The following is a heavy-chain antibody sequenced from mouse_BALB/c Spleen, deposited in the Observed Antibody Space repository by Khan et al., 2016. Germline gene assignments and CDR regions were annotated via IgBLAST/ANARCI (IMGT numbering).Heavy chain of an antibody. Sequence: EVQLQESGAELVRPGALVKLSCKASGFNIKDYYLHWVKQRPEQGLEWVGWIDPENGHTIYDPKFQGKASMTADTSSNTAYLQLSSLTSEDTAVYYGSGEISYHTSRGFAYWGQGTLVTVSA. CDR2: IDPENGHT. D-gene: IGHD2-12*01. CDR3: SGEISYHTSRGFAY. J-gene: IGHJ3*01. CDR1: GFNIKDYY. V-gene: IGHV14-1*02.